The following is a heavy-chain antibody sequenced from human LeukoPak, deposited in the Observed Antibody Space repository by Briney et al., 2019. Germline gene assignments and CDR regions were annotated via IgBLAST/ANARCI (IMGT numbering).Heavy chain of an antibody. CDR3: ARDLGYYYDSSGYYRTTTDY. J-gene: IGHJ4*02. CDR1: GFTFSSYS. CDR2: ISSSSSYI. V-gene: IGHV3-21*01. Sequence: PGGSLRLSCAASGFTFSSYSMNWVHQAPGKGLEWVSSISSSSSYIYYADSVKGRFTISRDNAKNSLYLQMNSLRAEDTAVYYCARDLGYYYDSSGYYRTTTDYWGQGTLVTVSS. D-gene: IGHD3-22*01.